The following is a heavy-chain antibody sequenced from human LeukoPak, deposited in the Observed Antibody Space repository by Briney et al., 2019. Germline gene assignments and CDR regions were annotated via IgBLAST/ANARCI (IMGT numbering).Heavy chain of an antibody. CDR3: AKYGSGTCYNGLH. Sequence: GRSLRLSCAASGFTFSSYAMTWVRQAPGKGLQWVSTISVSGENTYYADSVKGRFTISRDISKSTLYLQMNSLRDEDTALYYCAKYGSGTCYNGLHWGQGTLVTVSS. CDR1: GFTFSSYA. CDR2: ISVSGENT. D-gene: IGHD3-10*01. J-gene: IGHJ4*02. V-gene: IGHV3-23*01.